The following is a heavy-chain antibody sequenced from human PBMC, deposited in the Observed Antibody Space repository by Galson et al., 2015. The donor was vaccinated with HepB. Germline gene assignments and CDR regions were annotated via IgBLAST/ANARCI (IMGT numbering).Heavy chain of an antibody. CDR3: ARGPLRYFDWLVDY. Sequence: SVKVSCKASGYTFTSYAMNWVRQAPGQGLEWMGWINTNTGNPTYAQGFTGRFVFSLDTSVSTAYLQISSLKAEDTAVYYCARGPLRYFDWLVDYWGQGTLVTVSS. V-gene: IGHV7-4-1*02. CDR1: GYTFTSYA. J-gene: IGHJ4*02. CDR2: INTNTGNP. D-gene: IGHD3-9*01.